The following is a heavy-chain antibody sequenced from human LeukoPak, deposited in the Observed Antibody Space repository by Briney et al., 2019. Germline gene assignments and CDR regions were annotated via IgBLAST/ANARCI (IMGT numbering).Heavy chain of an antibody. J-gene: IGHJ4*02. Sequence: GGSLRLSCAASGFTFSSYAMSWVRQAPGKGLEWVSAISGSGGSTYYADSVKGRFTISRDNAKNSLYLQMGSLSTEDTAFYYCAKEMDLSRYCSSTSCHPFDFWGQGTLVTVSS. D-gene: IGHD2-2*01. V-gene: IGHV3-23*01. CDR3: AKEMDLSRYCSSTSCHPFDF. CDR1: GFTFSSYA. CDR2: ISGSGGST.